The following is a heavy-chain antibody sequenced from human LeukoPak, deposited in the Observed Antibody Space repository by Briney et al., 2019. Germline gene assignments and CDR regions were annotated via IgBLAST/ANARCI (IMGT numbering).Heavy chain of an antibody. CDR2: ISGSGGST. Sequence: QSGGSLRLSCGASGFTFSSYAMSWVRQAPGKGLEWVSAISGSGGSTYYADSVKGRFTISRDNSKNTLYLQMNSLRAEDTAVYYCAKEIAARRYNWFDPWGQGTLVAVSS. V-gene: IGHV3-23*01. J-gene: IGHJ5*02. CDR3: AKEIAARRYNWFDP. D-gene: IGHD6-6*01. CDR1: GFTFSSYA.